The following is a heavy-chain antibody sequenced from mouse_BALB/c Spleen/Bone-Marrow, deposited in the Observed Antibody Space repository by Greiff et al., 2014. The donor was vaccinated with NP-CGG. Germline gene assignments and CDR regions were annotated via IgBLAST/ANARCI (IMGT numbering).Heavy chain of an antibody. J-gene: IGHJ4*01. CDR3: ARITTATGAMDY. Sequence: QVQLQQSGPGLVAPSQSLSITCTVSGFSLTSYGVHWVRQPPGKGLEWLGVIWADGSTNYNSALMSRLSIRKDNSESQVFLKMNSLQTDDTAMYYCARITTATGAMDYWGQGTSVTVSS. CDR1: GFSLTSYG. D-gene: IGHD1-2*01. CDR2: IWADGST. V-gene: IGHV2-9*02.